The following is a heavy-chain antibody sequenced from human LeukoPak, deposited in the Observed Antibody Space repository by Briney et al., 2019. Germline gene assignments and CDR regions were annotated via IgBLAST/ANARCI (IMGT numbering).Heavy chain of an antibody. CDR3: SKEWGSAHFHGSFFDY. CDR1: GFTFTTYA. CDR2: ISGSGDST. Sequence: GGSLRLSCAASGFTFTTYAMSWVRQAPGKGLELVSSISGSGDSTYYADSVKGRFTISRDISKNSLHLQSNSLRAEDTALYYCSKEWGSAHFHGSFFDYWGQGTLVTVSS. V-gene: IGHV3-23*01. J-gene: IGHJ4*02. D-gene: IGHD3-10*01.